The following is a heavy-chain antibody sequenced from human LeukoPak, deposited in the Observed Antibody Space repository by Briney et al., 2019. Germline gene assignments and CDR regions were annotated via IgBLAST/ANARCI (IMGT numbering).Heavy chain of an antibody. D-gene: IGHD5-24*01. Sequence: GGSLRLSCAASGFTFSTYWMHWVRQAPGKGLVWVSRINTDGSGTSYADSVKGRFTISRDNAKNTLYLQMNSLRAEDTAVYYCAKDRLDGYNFRGMDVWGQGTTVSVSS. CDR1: GFTFSTYW. J-gene: IGHJ6*02. CDR3: AKDRLDGYNFRGMDV. CDR2: INTDGSGT. V-gene: IGHV3-74*01.